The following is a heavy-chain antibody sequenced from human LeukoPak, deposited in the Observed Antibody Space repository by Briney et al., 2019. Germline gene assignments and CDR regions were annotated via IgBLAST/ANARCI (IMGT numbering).Heavy chain of an antibody. Sequence: GASVKVSCKASGYTFTGYYMHWLRQAPGQGLEWMGRINPNSGGTNYAQKFQGRVTMTRDTPNSTAYMKLSKLRSDYTAVYYCARGLSSGRIYWGQGTLVTVSS. CDR1: GYTFTGYY. D-gene: IGHD3-22*01. CDR2: INPNSGGT. J-gene: IGHJ4*02. CDR3: ARGLSSGRIY. V-gene: IGHV1-2*06.